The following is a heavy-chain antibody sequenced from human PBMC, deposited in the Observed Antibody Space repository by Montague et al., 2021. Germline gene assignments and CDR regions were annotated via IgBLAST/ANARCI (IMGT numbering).Heavy chain of an antibody. Sequence: SETLSLTCTVSGGSISSSSYYWGWIRQPPGKGLVWIVSLYYSGSSCYNPSLKSRITISIDTSKNQLSLNLSSVTAADTAVYYGVVTASIYFHGMDVWGQGTTVTVSS. CDR2: LYYSGSS. D-gene: IGHD2-15*01. J-gene: IGHJ6*02. CDR1: GGSISSSSYY. V-gene: IGHV4-39*01. CDR3: VVTASIYFHGMDV.